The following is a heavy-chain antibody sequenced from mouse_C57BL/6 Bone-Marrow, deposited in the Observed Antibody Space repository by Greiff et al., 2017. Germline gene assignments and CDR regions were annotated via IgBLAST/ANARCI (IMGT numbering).Heavy chain of an antibody. D-gene: IGHD1-1*01. Sequence: EVQLQQSGAELVRPGASVKLSCTASGFNIKDDYMHWVKQRPEQGLEWIGWIDPENGDTEYASKFPGKATITADTSSNTAYLQLSSLTSADTAVYYCTTIITTVVGYFDVWGTGTTVTVSS. CDR2: IDPENGDT. V-gene: IGHV14-4*01. J-gene: IGHJ1*03. CDR3: TTIITTVVGYFDV. CDR1: GFNIKDDY.